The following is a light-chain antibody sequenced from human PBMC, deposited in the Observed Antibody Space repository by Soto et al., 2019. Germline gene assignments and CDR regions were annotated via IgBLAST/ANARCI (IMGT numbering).Light chain of an antibody. J-gene: IGLJ3*02. CDR2: EVT. CDR3: SSYTSSNTLV. V-gene: IGLV2-14*01. CDR1: SSDVGSYNY. Sequence: QSALTQPASVSGSPGQSITISCTGTSSDVGSYNYVSWYQQHPGKDPKLMISEVTNRPSGVSNRFSGSKSGNMASLTISGLQAEDETDYYCSSYTSSNTLVFGGGTKLTVL.